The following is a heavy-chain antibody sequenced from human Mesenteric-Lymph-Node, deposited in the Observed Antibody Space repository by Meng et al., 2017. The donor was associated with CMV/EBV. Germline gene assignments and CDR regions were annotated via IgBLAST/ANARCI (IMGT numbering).Heavy chain of an antibody. J-gene: IGHJ4*02. CDR2: INPDSGDT. V-gene: IGHV1-2*02. Sequence: ASVKVSCKASGYTFSGHYIHWVRQAPGQGLEWMGWINPDSGDTNYAQRFQGRVTMTRDTSINTAYMEVRSLTSDDTAVYYCARGRVRGYSYGLFDYWGQGTLVTVSS. CDR1: GYTFSGHY. D-gene: IGHD5-18*01. CDR3: ARGRVRGYSYGLFDY.